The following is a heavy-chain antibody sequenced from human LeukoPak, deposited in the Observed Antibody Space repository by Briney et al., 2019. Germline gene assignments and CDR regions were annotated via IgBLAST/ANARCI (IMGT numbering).Heavy chain of an antibody. V-gene: IGHV3-30*19. J-gene: IGHJ4*02. CDR1: GFTFSSYG. CDR3: ARVGSGWYAAY. Sequence: GGSLRLSCAASGFTFSSYGMHWVRQAPGKGLEWVAVIWYDGSNKYYADSVKGRFTISRDNSKNTLYLQMNTLRAEDTAVYFCARVGSGWYAAYWGQGTLVTVSS. D-gene: IGHD6-19*01. CDR2: IWYDGSNK.